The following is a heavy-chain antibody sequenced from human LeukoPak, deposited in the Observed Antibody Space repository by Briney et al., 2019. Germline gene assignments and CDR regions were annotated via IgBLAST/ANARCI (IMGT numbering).Heavy chain of an antibody. J-gene: IGHJ3*02. D-gene: IGHD3-10*01. CDR1: GGSISSYY. V-gene: IGHV4-59*01. CDR3: ARVSSGSGSLPAFDI. CDR2: IYYSGST. Sequence: SETLSLTCTVSGGSISSYYWSWIRQPPGKGLEWIGYIYYSGSTNYNPSLKSRVTISVDTSKNQFSLKLSSVTAADTAVYYCARVSSGSGSLPAFDIWGQGTMVTVSS.